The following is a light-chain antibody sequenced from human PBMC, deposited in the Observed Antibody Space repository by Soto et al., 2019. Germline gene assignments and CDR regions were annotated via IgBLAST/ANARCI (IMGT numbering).Light chain of an antibody. CDR2: GAS. J-gene: IGKJ1*01. Sequence: EIVLTQSPGTLSLSPGERATLSCRASQSVTGSSLAWYQQKHGQVPRLLIYGASSRATGIPDRFSGSGSGTDFTLTISRLDPEDFAVYYCQQYGSSPKTFGQGTKVEIK. CDR1: QSVTGSS. CDR3: QQYGSSPKT. V-gene: IGKV3-20*01.